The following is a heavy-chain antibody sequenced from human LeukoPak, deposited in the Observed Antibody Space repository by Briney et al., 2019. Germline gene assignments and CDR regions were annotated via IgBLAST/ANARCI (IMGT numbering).Heavy chain of an antibody. D-gene: IGHD1-26*01. Sequence: PSETLSLTCTVSGGSISSSSYYWGWIRQPPGKGLEWIGSIYYSGSTYYNPSFKSRVTISVDTSKNQFSLKLSSVTAADTAVYYCARSIVGATLDYWGQGTLVTVSS. J-gene: IGHJ4*02. CDR3: ARSIVGATLDY. CDR2: IYYSGST. V-gene: IGHV4-39*07. CDR1: GGSISSSSYY.